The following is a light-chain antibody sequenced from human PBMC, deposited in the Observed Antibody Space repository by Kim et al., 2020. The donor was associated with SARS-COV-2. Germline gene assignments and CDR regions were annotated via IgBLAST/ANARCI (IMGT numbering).Light chain of an antibody. J-gene: IGLJ3*02. CDR3: QVWDSSSDHPYWV. Sequence: SYELTQPPSVSVAPGKTARITCGGNNIGSKSVHWYQQKPGQAPVLVIYYDSDRPSGIPERFSGSNSGNTATLTICRVEAGDEADYYCQVWDSSSDHPYWVFGGGTHLTVL. CDR2: YDS. CDR1: NIGSKS. V-gene: IGLV3-21*04.